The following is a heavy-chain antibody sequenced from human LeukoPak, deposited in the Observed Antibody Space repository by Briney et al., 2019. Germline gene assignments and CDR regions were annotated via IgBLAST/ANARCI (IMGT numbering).Heavy chain of an antibody. D-gene: IGHD2-8*01. V-gene: IGHV1-2*02. J-gene: IGHJ4*02. Sequence: ASVKVSFKASGYTFTGYYMHWVRQAPGQGLEWMGWINPNSGGTNYAQKFQGRVTMTRDTSISTAYMKLSRLRSDDTAVYYCARLYCTNGVCNYWGQGTLVTVSS. CDR2: INPNSGGT. CDR3: ARLYCTNGVCNY. CDR1: GYTFTGYY.